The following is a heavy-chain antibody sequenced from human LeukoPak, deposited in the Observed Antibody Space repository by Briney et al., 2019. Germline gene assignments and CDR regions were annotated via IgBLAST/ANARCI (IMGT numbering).Heavy chain of an antibody. D-gene: IGHD6-6*01. CDR2: IYNSGST. J-gene: IGHJ3*02. V-gene: IGHV4-59*01. CDR3: ATTKAAARGAFDI. Sequence: SETLSLTCTVSGGSISSYYWSWIRQPPGKGLEWIGYIYNSGSTNYNPSLKGRVTISVETSKTQFSLKLSSVTAADTAVYYCATTKAAARGAFDIWGQGTMVTVSS. CDR1: GGSISSYY.